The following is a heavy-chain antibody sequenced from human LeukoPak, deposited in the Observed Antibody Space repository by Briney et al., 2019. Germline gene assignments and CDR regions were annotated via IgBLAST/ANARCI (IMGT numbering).Heavy chain of an antibody. J-gene: IGHJ4*02. V-gene: IGHV3-48*03. Sequence: AGGSLRLSCAASGFTFSSYEMNWVRQAPGKGLEWVSYISSSGSTIYYADSVKGRFTISRDNAKNSLYLQMNSLRAEDTAVYYCARDEAHPWRGGCKNTFDYWGQGTLVTVSS. D-gene: IGHD5-24*01. CDR1: GFTFSSYE. CDR3: ARDEAHPWRGGCKNTFDY. CDR2: ISSSGSTI.